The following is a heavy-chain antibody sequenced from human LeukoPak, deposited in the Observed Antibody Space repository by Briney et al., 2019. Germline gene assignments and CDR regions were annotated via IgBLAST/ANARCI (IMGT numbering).Heavy chain of an antibody. J-gene: IGHJ4*02. CDR2: ISSDASIT. CDR1: GFTFSTYW. D-gene: IGHD2-15*01. Sequence: GGSLRLSCAASGFTFSTYWMHWVRQDPGKGLVWVSRISSDASITSYADPVKGRFTISRDNAKNTLYLQMNSLRAEDTALYYCATSARTYLGSSPDYWGQGTLVTVSS. V-gene: IGHV3-74*01. CDR3: ATSARTYLGSSPDY.